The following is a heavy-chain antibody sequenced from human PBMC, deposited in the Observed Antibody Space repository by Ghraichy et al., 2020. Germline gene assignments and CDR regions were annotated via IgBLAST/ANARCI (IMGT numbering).Heavy chain of an antibody. Sequence: GGSLRLSCAASGFTFSHYSLHWVRQAPGKGLEWVSSISDSSNYIHYADSVKGRFTTSRDNANNSLYLQMKSLRAEDTAVYYCTRGYDCFWGSYEVWGQGTLVTVSS. CDR2: ISDSSNYI. CDR1: GFTFSHYS. CDR3: TRGYDCFWGSYEV. V-gene: IGHV3-21*01. J-gene: IGHJ4*02. D-gene: IGHD3-16*01.